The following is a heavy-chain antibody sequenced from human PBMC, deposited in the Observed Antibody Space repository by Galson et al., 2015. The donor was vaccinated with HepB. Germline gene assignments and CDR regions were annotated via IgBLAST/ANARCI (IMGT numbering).Heavy chain of an antibody. CDR1: GSTFTGYY. J-gene: IGHJ4*02. V-gene: IGHV1-2*06. Sequence: SVTVSCKASGSTFTGYYIHWVRQAPGQGLEWMGRIYPNSGATNYAQKFQGRVTMTRDTSISTAYMELSRLGSDDTAVYYCTRGTQDYWGQGALVTVSS. CDR3: TRGTQDY. CDR2: IYPNSGAT. D-gene: IGHD3/OR15-3a*01.